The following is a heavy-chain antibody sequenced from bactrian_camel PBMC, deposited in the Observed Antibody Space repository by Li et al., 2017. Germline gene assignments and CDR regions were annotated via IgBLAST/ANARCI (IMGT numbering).Heavy chain of an antibody. J-gene: IGHJ4*01. CDR2: INSGGDTT. D-gene: IGHD4*01. V-gene: IGHV3S30*01. CDR3: VKGDSDRNLDEFNY. CDR1: GFTFSRYA. Sequence: QLVESGGDLVQPGGSLILSCSGSGFTFSRYAIAWVRQAPGKGLEWVSRINSGGDTTHYADSVKGRFTISRDNSKNMLYLQLNSLKTEDTARYYCVKGDSDRNLDEFNYWGQGTQVTVS.